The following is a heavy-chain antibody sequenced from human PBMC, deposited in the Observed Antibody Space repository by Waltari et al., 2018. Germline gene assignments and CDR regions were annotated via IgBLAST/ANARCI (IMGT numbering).Heavy chain of an antibody. CDR1: GFTVSSFY. J-gene: IGHJ6*02. V-gene: IGHV3-53*01. CDR3: ARETGVAVAGYGLDI. D-gene: IGHD2-15*01. CDR2: IYSGGDT. Sequence: VHVEESGGGLMQPGGSLRLSCAASGFTVSSFYMAWVRQAPGKGLEWVSLIYSGGDTYYADSVKGRFTISRDNSKNMVFLQMNSLRADDTAVYYCARETGVAVAGYGLDIWDQGP.